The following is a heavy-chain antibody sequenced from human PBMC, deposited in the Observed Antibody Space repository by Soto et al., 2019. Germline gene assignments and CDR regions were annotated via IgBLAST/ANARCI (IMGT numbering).Heavy chain of an antibody. V-gene: IGHV4-39*01. CDR2: IYYSGST. CDR3: ARHKRTYSSSWYDY. CDR1: GGSISGSSYY. J-gene: IGHJ4*02. Sequence: QLQLQESAPGLVKPSETLSLTCTVSGGSISGSSYYWGWIRQPPGKGLEWIGSIYYSGSTSYNPPIKRGVTIYLDTSKNQFSLKLSSVTAADTAVYYCARHKRTYSSSWYDYWGQGTLVPVSS. D-gene: IGHD6-13*01.